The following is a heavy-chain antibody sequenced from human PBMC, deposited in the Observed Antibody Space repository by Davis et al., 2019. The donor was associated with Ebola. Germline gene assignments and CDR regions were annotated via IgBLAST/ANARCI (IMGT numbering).Heavy chain of an antibody. CDR1: GFTFTNAW. D-gene: IGHD1-1*01. Sequence: PGGSLRLSCVASGFTFTNAWMSWVRQAPGKGLEWVGRITNKAAGGTTDYAAPVKGRFSISTDDSKNTLYLQMNSLKTEDTAVYYCTLPTGTTIDYWGQGTLVTVSS. J-gene: IGHJ4*02. CDR2: ITNKAAGGTT. V-gene: IGHV3-15*01. CDR3: TLPTGTTIDY.